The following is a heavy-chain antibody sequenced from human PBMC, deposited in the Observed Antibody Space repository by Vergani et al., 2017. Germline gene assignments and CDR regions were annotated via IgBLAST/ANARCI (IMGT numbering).Heavy chain of an antibody. J-gene: IGHJ6*02. CDR3: ARAQKRGYSYGYPYYYYGMDV. V-gene: IGHV4-39*07. Sequence: QLQLQESGPGLVKPSATLSLTCSVSGASIRSSNYYWGWIRQPPGKGLEWIASIYYSGSTNYNPSLKSRVTISVDTSKNQFSLKLSSVTAADTAVYYCARAQKRGYSYGYPYYYYGMDVWGQGTTVTVSS. CDR2: IYYSGST. D-gene: IGHD5-18*01. CDR1: GASIRSSNYY.